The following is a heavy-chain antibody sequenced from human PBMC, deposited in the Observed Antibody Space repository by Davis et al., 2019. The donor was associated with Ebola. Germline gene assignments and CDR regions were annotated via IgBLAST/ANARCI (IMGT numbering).Heavy chain of an antibody. V-gene: IGHV1-3*01. CDR1: GYTFTSYA. CDR2: INAGNGNT. CDR3: ASSPLGGIAAAVDFDY. D-gene: IGHD6-13*01. Sequence: AASVKVSCKASGYTFTSYAMHWVRQAPGHRLEWMGWINAGNGNTKYSQKFQGRVTITRDTSASTAYMELSSLRSEDTAVYYCASSPLGGIAAAVDFDYWGQGTLVTVSS. J-gene: IGHJ4*02.